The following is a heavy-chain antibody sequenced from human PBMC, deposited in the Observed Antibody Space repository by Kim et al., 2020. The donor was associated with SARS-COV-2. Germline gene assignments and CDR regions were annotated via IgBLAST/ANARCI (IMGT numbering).Heavy chain of an antibody. CDR2: ISWNSGSI. D-gene: IGHD2-2*02. CDR3: AKDIGDIVVVPAAIYPGGGVFDP. V-gene: IGHV3-9*01. CDR1: GFTFGDYA. J-gene: IGHJ5*02. Sequence: GGSLRLSCAASGFTFGDYAMHWVRQAPGKGLEWVSGISWNSGSIGYADSVKGRFTISRDNAKNSLYLQMNSLRAEDTALYYCAKDIGDIVVVPAAIYPGGGVFDPWGQGTLVTVSS.